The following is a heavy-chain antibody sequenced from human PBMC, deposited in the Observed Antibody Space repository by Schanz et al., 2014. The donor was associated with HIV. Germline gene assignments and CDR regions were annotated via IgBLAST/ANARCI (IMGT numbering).Heavy chain of an antibody. CDR1: GFTFSSYG. D-gene: IGHD3-9*01. J-gene: IGHJ4*02. V-gene: IGHV3-33*01. Sequence: VQLLESGGGLAQPGGSLRLSCAASGFTFSSYGMHWVRQAPGKGLEWVAVIWYDGSNKYYADSVKGRFTTSRDNSKNTLYLQMNSLRAEDTAVYYCARDAARYFDWSYYFDFWGQGTLVTVSS. CDR2: IWYDGSNK. CDR3: ARDAARYFDWSYYFDF.